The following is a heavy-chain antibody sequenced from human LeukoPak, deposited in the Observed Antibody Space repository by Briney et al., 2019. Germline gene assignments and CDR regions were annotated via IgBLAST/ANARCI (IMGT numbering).Heavy chain of an antibody. CDR1: GGSFSGYY. D-gene: IGHD2-2*01. J-gene: IGHJ6*02. CDR2: INHSGST. V-gene: IGHV4-34*01. Sequence: SETLSLTCAVYGGSFSGYYWSWIRQPPGKGLEWIGEINHSGSTNYNPSLKSRVTISVDTSKNQFSLKLSSVTAADTAVYYCARGSRCSSTSCYYYYYYGMDVWGQGTTVTVSS. CDR3: ARGSRCSSTSCYYYYYYGMDV.